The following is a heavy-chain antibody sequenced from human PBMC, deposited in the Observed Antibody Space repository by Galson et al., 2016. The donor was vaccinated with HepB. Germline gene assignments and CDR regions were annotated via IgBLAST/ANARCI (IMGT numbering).Heavy chain of an antibody. CDR2: MHDTGST. J-gene: IGHJ3*02. CDR1: GGSIRNGAFH. CDR3: ARQIGGWLWAFDI. Sequence: ETLSLTCIVSGGSIRNGAFHWGWVRQPPGKGLEWIGSMHDTGSTYQNPSLKSRLTMSVDTSRNYFPLQLTSVTAADTAVYYCARQIGGWLWAFDIWGQGAMVTVSS. D-gene: IGHD5-12*01. V-gene: IGHV4-39*01.